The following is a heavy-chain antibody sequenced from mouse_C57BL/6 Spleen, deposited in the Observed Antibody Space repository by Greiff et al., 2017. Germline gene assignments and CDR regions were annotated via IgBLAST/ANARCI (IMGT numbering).Heavy chain of an antibody. CDR2: IWGGGST. CDR1: GFSLTSYG. CDR3: ARFSTTVGYAMDY. D-gene: IGHD1-1*01. Sequence: VKLVESGPGLVAPSQCLSITCTVSGFSLTSYGVDWVRQTPGKGLEWLGVIWGGGSTNYNSALMYRLSISKDNSKSQVFLKSNSLQTDDTAMYYCARFSTTVGYAMDYWGQGTSVTVSS. V-gene: IGHV2-9*01. J-gene: IGHJ4*01.